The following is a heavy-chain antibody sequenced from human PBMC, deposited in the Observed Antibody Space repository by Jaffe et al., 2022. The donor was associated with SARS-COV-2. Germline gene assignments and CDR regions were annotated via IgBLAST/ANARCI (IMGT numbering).Heavy chain of an antibody. CDR3: ARDPFIAYSSSWYGVISGYYYGMDV. J-gene: IGHJ6*02. CDR2: IYYSGST. CDR1: GGSISSGGYY. V-gene: IGHV4-31*03. D-gene: IGHD6-13*01. Sequence: QVQLQESGPGLVKPSQTLSLTCTVSGGSISSGGYYWSWIRQHPGKGLEWIGYIYYSGSTYYNPSLKSRVTISVDTSKNQFSLKLSSVTAADTAVYYCARDPFIAYSSSWYGVISGYYYGMDVWGQGTTVTVSS.